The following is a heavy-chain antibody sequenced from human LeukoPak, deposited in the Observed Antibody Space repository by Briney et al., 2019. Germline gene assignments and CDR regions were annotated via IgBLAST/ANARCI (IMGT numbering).Heavy chain of an antibody. V-gene: IGHV3-30*02. D-gene: IGHD6-6*01. CDR2: IRYDGSNK. J-gene: IGHJ1*01. CDR3: AKPARKYSSPGAEYFQH. CDR1: GFTFSSYG. Sequence: GGSLRLSCAASGFTFSSYGMHWVRQAPGKGLEWVAFIRYDGSNKYYADSVKGRFTISRDNSKNTLYLQMNSLRAEDTAVYYCAKPARKYSSPGAEYFQHWGQGTLVTVSS.